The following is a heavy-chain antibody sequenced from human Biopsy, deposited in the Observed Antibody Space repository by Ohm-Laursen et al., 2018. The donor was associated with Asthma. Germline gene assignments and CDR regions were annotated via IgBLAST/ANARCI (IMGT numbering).Heavy chain of an antibody. CDR2: IMTVFGTT. Sequence: GASVKVSCNAPGGTFSNFAISWVRQAPGQGLEWLGGIMTVFGTTNYAQKFQGRVTITADGSTSTAYMEVTSLRSEDTAIYYCARCQVGYSSGWSLLLKKIYYSGMDVWGQGTAVTVSS. CDR3: ARCQVGYSSGWSLLLKKIYYSGMDV. V-gene: IGHV1-69*13. D-gene: IGHD6-19*01. J-gene: IGHJ6*02. CDR1: GGTFSNFA.